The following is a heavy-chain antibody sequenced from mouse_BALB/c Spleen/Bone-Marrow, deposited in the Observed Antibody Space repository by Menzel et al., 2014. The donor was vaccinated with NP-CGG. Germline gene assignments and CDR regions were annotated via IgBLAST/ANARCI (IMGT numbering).Heavy chain of an antibody. CDR3: ARRYDASYALDY. CDR2: IWTGGST. V-gene: IGHV2-2*02. D-gene: IGHD2-14*01. J-gene: IGHJ4*01. Sequence: VKLMESGPGLVQPSQSLSITCTVSGFSLTNYGVHWVHQSPGKGLEWLGVIWTGGSTDYNAAFISRLSISKDNSKSQIFFKMNSLQANDTAIYYCARRYDASYALDYWGQGTSVTVSS. CDR1: GFSLTNYG.